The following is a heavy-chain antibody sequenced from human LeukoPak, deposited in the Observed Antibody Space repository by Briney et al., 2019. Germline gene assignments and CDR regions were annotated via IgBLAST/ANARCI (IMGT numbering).Heavy chain of an antibody. V-gene: IGHV3-48*01. Sequence: PGGSLRLSCAASGFTFSSYSVNWVRQAPGKGLEWVSYISSSSSTIYYADSVKGRFTISRDNAKNSLYLQMNSLRAEDTAVYYCARVEITMVRGVMGYYYYYMDVWGKGTTVTVSS. J-gene: IGHJ6*03. CDR2: ISSSSSTI. D-gene: IGHD3-10*01. CDR1: GFTFSSYS. CDR3: ARVEITMVRGVMGYYYYYMDV.